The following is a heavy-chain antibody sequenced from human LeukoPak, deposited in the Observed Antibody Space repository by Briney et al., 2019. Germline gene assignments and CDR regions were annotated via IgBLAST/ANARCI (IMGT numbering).Heavy chain of an antibody. V-gene: IGHV3-74*01. J-gene: IGHJ5*02. Sequence: GRSLRLSSAASGFTFSTHWMHWVRQAPGKGLTWVSRINSDATTTSYADSVKGRFTISRDSAENTLYLQMNSLRVDDTAVYFCARDPGRQSLDHYNLFDPWGQGTLVTVSS. CDR3: ARDPGRQSLDHYNLFDP. CDR2: INSDATTT. D-gene: IGHD6-19*01. CDR1: GFTFSTHW.